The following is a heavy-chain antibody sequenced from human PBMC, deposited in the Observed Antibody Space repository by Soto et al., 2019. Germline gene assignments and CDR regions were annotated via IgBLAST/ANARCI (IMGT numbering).Heavy chain of an antibody. D-gene: IGHD3-22*01. CDR1: GDSISSYF. V-gene: IGHV4-59*01. CDR3: AKSVKYYDSTGYDAFAV. Sequence: PSETLSLTCTVSGDSISSYFWTWIRQPPGKALEWIGYMFHSGSTNYHPSLTSRITMSADTSNHQFSLPLTSVTAADTAVYYCAKSVKYYDSTGYDAFAVWGQGIMVTVSS. J-gene: IGHJ3*01. CDR2: MFHSGST.